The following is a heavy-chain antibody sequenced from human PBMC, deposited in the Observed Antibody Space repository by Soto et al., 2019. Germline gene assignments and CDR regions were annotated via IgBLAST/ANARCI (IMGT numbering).Heavy chain of an antibody. CDR2: ISGSGGST. D-gene: IGHD3-3*01. V-gene: IGHV3-23*01. CDR1: GFTFSSYA. J-gene: IGHJ4*02. CDR3: AKDIVVGYYDFWSGYPHFDY. Sequence: PGGSLRLSCAASGFTFSSYAMSWVRQAPGKGLEWVSAISGSGGSTYYADSVKGRFTISRDNSKNTLYLQMNSLRAEDTAVYYCAKDIVVGYYDFWSGYPHFDYWGQGTLVTVSS.